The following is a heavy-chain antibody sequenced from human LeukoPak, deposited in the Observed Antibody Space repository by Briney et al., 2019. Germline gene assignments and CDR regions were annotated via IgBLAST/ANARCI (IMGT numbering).Heavy chain of an antibody. CDR1: GGTFSSYA. Sequence: GASVKVSCNASGGTFSSYAISWVRQAPGQGLEWMGGIIPIFGTANYAQKFQGRVTITADESTSTAYMELSSLRSEDTAVYYCARNMDSSSSHQVNYYYYMDVWGKGTTVTVSS. J-gene: IGHJ6*03. V-gene: IGHV1-69*13. CDR3: ARNMDSSSSHQVNYYYYMDV. CDR2: IIPIFGTA. D-gene: IGHD6-6*01.